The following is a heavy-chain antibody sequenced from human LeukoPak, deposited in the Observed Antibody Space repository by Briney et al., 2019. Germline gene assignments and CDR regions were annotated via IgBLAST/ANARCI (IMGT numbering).Heavy chain of an antibody. Sequence: SETLSLTCAVYGGSFSGYYWSWIRQPPGKGLEWIGEISHSGSTNYNPSLKSRVTISVDTSKNQFSLKLSSVTAADTAVYYCARTRMARLYYFDYWGQGTLVTVSS. V-gene: IGHV4-34*01. CDR3: ARTRMARLYYFDY. CDR1: GGSFSGYY. D-gene: IGHD2-8*01. J-gene: IGHJ4*02. CDR2: ISHSGST.